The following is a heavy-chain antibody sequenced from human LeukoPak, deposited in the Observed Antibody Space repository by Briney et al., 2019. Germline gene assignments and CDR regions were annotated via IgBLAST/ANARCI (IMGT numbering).Heavy chain of an antibody. CDR2: ISTYNGNT. Sequence: ASVKVSCKASGYTFTSYAISWVRQAPGQGLEWMGWISTYNGNTNYAQKLQGSVTMTTDTPTSTVYMELKSLISDDTAVYYCGRRRIGSSGDYVDYWGQGTLVTVSS. J-gene: IGHJ4*02. CDR3: GRRRIGSSGDYVDY. CDR1: GYTFTSYA. V-gene: IGHV1-18*04. D-gene: IGHD3-10*01.